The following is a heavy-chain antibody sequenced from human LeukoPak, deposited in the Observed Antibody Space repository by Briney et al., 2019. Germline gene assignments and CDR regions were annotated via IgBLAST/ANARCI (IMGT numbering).Heavy chain of an antibody. Sequence: PSETLSLTCTVSGASITSYYWIWIRQPPGKGLEWIGFIYYSGNTNYNPSLKSRVTISVDTSKNQFSLKLNSVTAADSAVYYWAGAREYSGSSGRAYYFDYWGQGTWSPSPQ. CDR2: IYYSGNT. J-gene: IGHJ4*02. CDR1: GASITSYY. V-gene: IGHV4-59*01. D-gene: IGHD6-6*01. CDR3: AGAREYSGSSGRAYYFDY.